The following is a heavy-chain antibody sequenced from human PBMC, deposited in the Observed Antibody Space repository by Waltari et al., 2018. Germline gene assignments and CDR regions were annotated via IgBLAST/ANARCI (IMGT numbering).Heavy chain of an antibody. CDR3: AKRNYDSSGYYFDY. Sequence: EVQLLESGGGLVQPGGSLRLSCGASGFTFSSYAMSWVRQAPGKGLEWVSVIYSGGSTYYADSVKGRFTISRDNSKNTLYLQMNSLRAEDTAVYYCAKRNYDSSGYYFDYWGQGTLVTVSS. J-gene: IGHJ4*02. V-gene: IGHV3-23*03. CDR2: IYSGGST. D-gene: IGHD3-22*01. CDR1: GFTFSSYA.